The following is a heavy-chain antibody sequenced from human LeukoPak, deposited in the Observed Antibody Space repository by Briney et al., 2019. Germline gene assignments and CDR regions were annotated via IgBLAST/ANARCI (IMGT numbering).Heavy chain of an antibody. J-gene: IGHJ3*02. CDR1: GYSFTSYW. Sequence: GESLKISCKGSGYSFTSYWIGWVRQMPGKGLEWMGIIYPGDSDTRYSPSFQGQVTISADKFLSTAYLQWSSLEASDTAMYYCARRDYDILTGYPDAFDIWGQGTMVTVSS. CDR2: IYPGDSDT. D-gene: IGHD3-9*01. CDR3: ARRDYDILTGYPDAFDI. V-gene: IGHV5-51*01.